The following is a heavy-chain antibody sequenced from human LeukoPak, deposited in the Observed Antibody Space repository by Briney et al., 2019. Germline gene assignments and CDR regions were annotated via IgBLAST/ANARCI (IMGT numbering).Heavy chain of an antibody. CDR1: GFTFSSYS. CDR3: ARGRWRGYCSSTSCYQYFDY. Sequence: PGGSLRLSCAASGFTFSSYSMNWVRQAPGKGLEWVSYISSSSSTIYYADSVKGRFTISRDNAKNSLYLQMNSLRAEDTAVYYCARGRWRGYCSSTSCYQYFDYWGQGTLVTVSS. CDR2: ISSSSSTI. V-gene: IGHV3-48*01. D-gene: IGHD2-2*01. J-gene: IGHJ4*02.